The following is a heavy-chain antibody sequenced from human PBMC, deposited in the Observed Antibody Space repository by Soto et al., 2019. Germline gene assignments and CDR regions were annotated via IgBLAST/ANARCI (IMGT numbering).Heavy chain of an antibody. D-gene: IGHD3-3*02. CDR3: ELLDTSLDFDF. CDR2: IDPSNSYT. Sequence: PGESLKISCKGSGYRFTSYWISWVRQMPGKGLEWMGRIDPSNSYTHYSPSFHGHVTISADNSISTAYLQWSNLRASDTAIYYCELLDTSLDFDFWGQGTLVTVYS. CDR1: GYRFTSYW. V-gene: IGHV5-10-1*01. J-gene: IGHJ4*02.